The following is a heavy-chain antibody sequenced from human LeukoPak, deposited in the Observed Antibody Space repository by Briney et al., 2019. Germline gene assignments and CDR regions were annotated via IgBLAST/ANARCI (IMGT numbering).Heavy chain of an antibody. CDR1: GYSFTSYW. D-gene: IGHD2-2*01. CDR2: ISPADSDT. V-gene: IGHV5-51*01. CDR3: ARGVVPAAQKPYNWFDP. J-gene: IGHJ5*02. Sequence: GESLKISCKGSGYSFTSYWIGWVRQMPGKGLEWMRIISPADSDTRYSPSFQGQVTISADKSISTAYLQWSSLKASDTAMYYCARGVVPAAQKPYNWFDPWGQGTLVTVSS.